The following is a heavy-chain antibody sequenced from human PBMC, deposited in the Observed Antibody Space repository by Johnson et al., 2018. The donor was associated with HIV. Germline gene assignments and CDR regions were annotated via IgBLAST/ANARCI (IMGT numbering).Heavy chain of an antibody. J-gene: IGHJ3*02. V-gene: IGHV3-23*04. D-gene: IGHD3-22*01. CDR1: GFTFSSYA. CDR3: AKLESVRPDYDSSGYSPGAFDI. Sequence: VQLVESGGGLVQPGGSLRLSCAASGFTFSSYAMSWVSQAPGKGLEWVSSISAVTTTTYYADSVKGRFTISRDNSKSTLYLQMNSLRADDTALYFCAKLESVRPDYDSSGYSPGAFDIWGQGTMVTVSS. CDR2: ISAVTTTT.